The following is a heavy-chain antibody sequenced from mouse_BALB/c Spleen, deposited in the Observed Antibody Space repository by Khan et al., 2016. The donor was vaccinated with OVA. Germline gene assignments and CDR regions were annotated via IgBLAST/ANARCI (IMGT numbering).Heavy chain of an antibody. V-gene: IGHV1-42*01. D-gene: IGHD3-3*01. CDR1: GYSFTDYN. CDR3: ARSTGTKALDY. Sequence: EVQLKQSGPELVKPGASVRTSCKASGYSFTDYNINWVKQTIGDSLEWIGNIDPFYDDVTFNQKFKDKATLTVDKSSNTAYMQLKSLTSEDSAVYYCARSTGTKALDYWGQGTSVTVSS. CDR2: IDPFYDDV. J-gene: IGHJ4*01.